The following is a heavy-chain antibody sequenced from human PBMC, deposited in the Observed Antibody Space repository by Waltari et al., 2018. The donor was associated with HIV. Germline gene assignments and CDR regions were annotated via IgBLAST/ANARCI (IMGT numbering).Heavy chain of an antibody. CDR1: GYTFTGYY. V-gene: IGHV1-2*06. J-gene: IGHJ3*02. D-gene: IGHD3-10*01. CDR3: ARDRDVTLGRAFYI. CDR2: LNPNSSWT. Sequence: QVQLVQSGAEVKKPGASVKVSCKASGYTFTGYYMHWVRQAPGQGLEWSGRLNPNSSWTNYAKKLQGVVTMNGDTAISTAYMELSRLRSDDTAVYYCARDRDVTLGRAFYIWGQGTMVTVSS.